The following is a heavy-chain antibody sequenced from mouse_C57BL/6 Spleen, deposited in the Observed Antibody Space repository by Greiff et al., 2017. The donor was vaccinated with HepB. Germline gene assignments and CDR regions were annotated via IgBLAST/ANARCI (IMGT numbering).Heavy chain of an antibody. CDR1: GYTFTSYW. J-gene: IGHJ4*01. Sequence: QVQLQQPGAELVKPGASVKMSCKASGYTFTSYWITWVKQRPGQGLEWIGDIYPGSGSTNYNEKFKSKATLTVDTSSSTAYMQLSSLTSEDSAVYYCARPHGKVDYYAMDYWGQGTSVTVSS. CDR3: ARPHGKVDYYAMDY. V-gene: IGHV1-55*01. CDR2: IYPGSGST. D-gene: IGHD2-1*01.